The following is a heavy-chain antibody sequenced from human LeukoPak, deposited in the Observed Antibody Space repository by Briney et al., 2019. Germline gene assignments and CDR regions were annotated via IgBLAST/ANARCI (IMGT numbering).Heavy chain of an antibody. CDR3: AKDVATAMIIVFDY. J-gene: IGHJ4*02. Sequence: GGSLRLSCAASGFTFSNYGMNWVRQAPGKGLEWVANIKQDGSEKYYVDSVKGRFTISRDNAKNSLYLQMNSLRAEDTAVYYCAKDVATAMIIVFDYWGQGTLVTVSS. CDR2: IKQDGSEK. V-gene: IGHV3-7*01. CDR1: GFTFSNYG. D-gene: IGHD5-18*01.